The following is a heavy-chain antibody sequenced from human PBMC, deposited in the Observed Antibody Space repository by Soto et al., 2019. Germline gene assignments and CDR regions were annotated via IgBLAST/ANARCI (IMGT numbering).Heavy chain of an antibody. CDR1: GGTFSSYA. V-gene: IGHV1-69*01. J-gene: IGHJ5*02. Sequence: QVQLVQSGAEVKKPGSSVKVSCKASGGTFSSYAISWVRQAPGQGLEWMGGIIPIFGTANYAQKFQGRVTITADEATRTAYMELSSLRSENTAVYYCARVVLLWFGELYNWFDPWGQGTLVTVSS. CDR2: IIPIFGTA. CDR3: ARVVLLWFGELYNWFDP. D-gene: IGHD3-10*01.